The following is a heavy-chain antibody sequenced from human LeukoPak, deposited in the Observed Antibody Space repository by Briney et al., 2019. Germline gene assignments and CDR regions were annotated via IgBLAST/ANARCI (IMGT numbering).Heavy chain of an antibody. V-gene: IGHV1-2*02. CDR1: GYTFTGYY. Sequence: ASVTVSCKASGYTFTGYYMHWVRQAPGQGLEWMGWINPNSGGTNYAQKFQGRVTMTRDTSISTAYMELSRLRSDDTAVYYCARGVRFLEWLWFDYWGQGTLVTVSS. CDR3: ARGVRFLEWLWFDY. CDR2: INPNSGGT. J-gene: IGHJ4*02. D-gene: IGHD3-3*01.